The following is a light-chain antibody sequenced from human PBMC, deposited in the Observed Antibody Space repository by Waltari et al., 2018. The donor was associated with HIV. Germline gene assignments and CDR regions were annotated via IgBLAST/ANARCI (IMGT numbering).Light chain of an antibody. Sequence: QSALTQPRSMSGPPGTAVPIPSTGTSSAVGGYNYVSWYQQHPGKAPKLMIFDVNKRPSGVPDRFSGSKSGNTASLIISGLQAEDEADYYCCSYADKYTWVFGGGTKLAVL. CDR3: CSYADKYTWV. CDR1: SSAVGGYNY. J-gene: IGLJ3*02. CDR2: DVN. V-gene: IGLV2-11*01.